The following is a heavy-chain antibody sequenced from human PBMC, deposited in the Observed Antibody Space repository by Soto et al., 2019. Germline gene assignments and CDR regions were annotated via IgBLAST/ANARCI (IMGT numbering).Heavy chain of an antibody. CDR3: AKKVPAALRLYYFFGRDV. J-gene: IGHJ6*02. V-gene: IGHV4-4*02. Sequence: TLSRTCALSPTSISSDNRWTWVRQPPGEGLEWIGEISQSGTTKYNPSLASRVTISVDKSKNQFSLRLTSMTAADTAVYYCAKKVPAALRLYYFFGRDVWGQGTTVTVSS. CDR1: PTSISSDNR. CDR2: ISQSGTT. D-gene: IGHD2-15*01.